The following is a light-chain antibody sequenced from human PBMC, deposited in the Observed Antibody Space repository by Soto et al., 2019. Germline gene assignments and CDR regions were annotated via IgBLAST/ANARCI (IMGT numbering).Light chain of an antibody. CDR3: AAWDDSLSGLYV. Sequence: QSVLTQPPSASGTPGQRVTISCSGGTSSIGRNYVYWYQQLPGTAPKLVIYRNNQRPSGVPDRFSGSKSDTSASLAIRGLRSEDEADYYCAAWDDSLSGLYVFGTGTKLTVL. V-gene: IGLV1-47*01. CDR1: TSSIGRNY. J-gene: IGLJ1*01. CDR2: RNN.